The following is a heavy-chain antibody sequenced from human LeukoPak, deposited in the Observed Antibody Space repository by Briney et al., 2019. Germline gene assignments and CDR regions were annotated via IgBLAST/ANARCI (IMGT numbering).Heavy chain of an antibody. D-gene: IGHD1-7*01. V-gene: IGHV1-2*02. CDR3: ARWNYYGGGSFYYYYMDV. CDR1: GYTFTGYC. Sequence: ASVKVSCKASGYTFTGYCMHWVRQAPGQGLEWMGWINPNSGGTNYAQKFQGRVTMTRDTSISTAYMELSRLRSDDTAVYYCARWNYYGGGSFYYYYMDVWGKGTTVTVSS. CDR2: INPNSGGT. J-gene: IGHJ6*03.